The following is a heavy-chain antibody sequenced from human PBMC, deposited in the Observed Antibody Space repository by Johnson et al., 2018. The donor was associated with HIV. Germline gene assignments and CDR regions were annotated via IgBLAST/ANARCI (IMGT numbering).Heavy chain of an antibody. D-gene: IGHD6-6*01. V-gene: IGHV3-33*06. CDR1: GFTFSSSG. CDR3: AKIKGSSDAFDI. Sequence: QVQLVESGGGVVQPGRSLRLSCAASGFTFSSSGMHWVRQAPGKGLEWVAVIWYDGSNKYYADSAKGLFTISRDNSKNTLYLQMNSLRAEDTAVYYCAKIKGSSDAFDIWGQGTMVTVSS. J-gene: IGHJ3*02. CDR2: IWYDGSNK.